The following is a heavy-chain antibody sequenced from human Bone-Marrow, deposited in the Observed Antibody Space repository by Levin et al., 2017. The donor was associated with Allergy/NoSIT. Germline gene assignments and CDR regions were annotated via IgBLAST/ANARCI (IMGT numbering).Heavy chain of an antibody. CDR3: ARAARSQPHLPLTNWFDP. Sequence: SETLSLTCAVSGGSISSDDYSWTWIRQPPGKGLEWIGYIYHSGTTYYNPSLKSRVTISVDTSNHQFSLKLTSVTAADTAVYYCARAARSQPHLPLTNWFDPWGQGTLVTVSS. D-gene: IGHD2-2*01. J-gene: IGHJ5*02. CDR1: GGSISSDDYS. V-gene: IGHV4-30-2*01. CDR2: IYHSGTT.